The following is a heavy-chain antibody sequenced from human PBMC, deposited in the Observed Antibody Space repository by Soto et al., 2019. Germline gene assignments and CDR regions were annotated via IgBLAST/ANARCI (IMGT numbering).Heavy chain of an antibody. J-gene: IGHJ6*02. V-gene: IGHV3-23*01. CDR2: ISGSGGST. Sequence: GSLRLSCAASEFTFRSYAMSWVRQAPGKGLEWVSGISGSGGSTYYADSVKGRFTISRDNSKNTLYLQMNRLRAEDTAIYYCAKEHITISGVLNPYGMDVWGQGTTVTVS. CDR3: AKEHITISGVLNPYGMDV. CDR1: EFTFRSYA. D-gene: IGHD3-3*01.